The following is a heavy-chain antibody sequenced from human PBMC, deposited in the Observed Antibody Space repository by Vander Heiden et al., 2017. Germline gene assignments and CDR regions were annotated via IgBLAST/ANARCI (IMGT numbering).Heavy chain of an antibody. CDR3: ARQGGYCSSTSCSNWFDP. V-gene: IGHV5-51*01. J-gene: IGHJ5*02. D-gene: IGHD2-2*03. CDR1: GYRFTSYW. Sequence: EVQLVQSGAEVKKPGESLKISCKGSGYRFTSYWVGWVRQMPGKGLEWMGIIYPGDSDTRYSPSFQGQVTISADKSISTAYLQWSSLKASDTAMYYCARQGGYCSSTSCSNWFDPWGQGTLVTVSS. CDR2: IYPGDSDT.